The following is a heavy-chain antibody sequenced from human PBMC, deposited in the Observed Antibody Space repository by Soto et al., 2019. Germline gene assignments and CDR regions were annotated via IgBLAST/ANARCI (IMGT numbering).Heavy chain of an antibody. CDR1: GFTFSSYE. CDR2: ISSSGSTI. Sequence: GGSLRLSCAASGFTFSSYEMNWVRQAPGKGLEWVSYISSSGSTIYYADSVKGRFTISRDNAKNSLYLQMNSLRAEDTAVYYCARACIGGGCVDQVFDIWGQGTMGT. CDR3: ARACIGGGCVDQVFDI. V-gene: IGHV3-48*03. D-gene: IGHD6-25*01. J-gene: IGHJ3*02.